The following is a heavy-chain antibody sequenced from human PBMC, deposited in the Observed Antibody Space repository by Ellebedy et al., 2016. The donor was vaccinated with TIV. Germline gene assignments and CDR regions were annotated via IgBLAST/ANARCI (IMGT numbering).Heavy chain of an antibody. CDR3: TRDSGWEHDY. CDR2: ISYDGSNK. Sequence: PGGSLRLSCAASGFTFSSYAMHWVRQAPGKGLEWVAFISYDGSNKHYADSVKGRFTISRDNSKNTLYLQMNSLRAEDTAVYYCTRDSGWEHDYWGQGTLVTVSS. CDR1: GFTFSSYA. D-gene: IGHD4-23*01. V-gene: IGHV3-30-3*01. J-gene: IGHJ4*02.